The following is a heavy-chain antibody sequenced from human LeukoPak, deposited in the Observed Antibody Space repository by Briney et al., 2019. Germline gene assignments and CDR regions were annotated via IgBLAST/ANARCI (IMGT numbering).Heavy chain of an antibody. CDR2: ISYDGSNK. J-gene: IGHJ5*02. D-gene: IGHD3-22*01. V-gene: IGHV3-30*01. Sequence: GGSLRLSCAASGFTFSSYAMHWVRQAPGKGLEWVAVISYDGSNKYYADSVKGRFTISRDNSKNTLYLQMNSLRAEDTAVYYCARDSYYYDSSGYYWGTNWFDPWGQGTLATVSS. CDR3: ARDSYYYDSSGYYWGTNWFDP. CDR1: GFTFSSYA.